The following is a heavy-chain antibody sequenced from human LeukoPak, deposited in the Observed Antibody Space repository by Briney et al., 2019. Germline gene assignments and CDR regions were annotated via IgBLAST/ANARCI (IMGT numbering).Heavy chain of an antibody. CDR2: IYSGGST. CDR1: GFTVSSNY. V-gene: IGHV3-53*01. CDR3: ARGPGGYSYGS. D-gene: IGHD5-18*01. J-gene: IGHJ5*02. Sequence: HPGGSLRLSRAASGFTVSSNYMSWVRQAPGKGLEWVSVIYSGGSTYYADSVKGRFTISRDNSKNTLYLQMNSLRAEDTAVYYCARGPGGYSYGSWGQGTLVTVSS.